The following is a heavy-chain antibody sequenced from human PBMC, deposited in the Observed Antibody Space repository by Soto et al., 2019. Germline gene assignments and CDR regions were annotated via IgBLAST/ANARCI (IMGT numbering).Heavy chain of an antibody. CDR1: GFTLSNAW. V-gene: IGHV3-15*07. J-gene: IGHJ5*02. CDR2: IKTKSEGGTT. CDR3: TTLTRHRSGGDCSSS. D-gene: IGHD2-21*02. Sequence: GGSLRLSCAVSGFTLSNAWMNWVRQAPGKGLEWVGRIKTKSEGGTTDYAAPVRDRVTISRDDSKSTLYLQINSLRTEDTAVYYSTTLTRHRSGGDCSSSWGQGPLVTVSS.